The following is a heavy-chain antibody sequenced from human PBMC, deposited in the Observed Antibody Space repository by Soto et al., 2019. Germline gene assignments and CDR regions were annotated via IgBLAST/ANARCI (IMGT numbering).Heavy chain of an antibody. CDR2: IHYSGRT. D-gene: IGHD1-26*01. CDR1: NGSISGFY. CDR3: VRVGVGIGNHFDS. J-gene: IGHJ4*02. V-gene: IGHV4-59*12. Sequence: LSLTCSVSNGSISGFYWTWIRQPPGKILEWIGYIHYSGRTDYNPSLTSRATMSIDTSKNQFSLNLKSITAADTAVYYCVRVGVGIGNHFDSWGRGTLVTVSS.